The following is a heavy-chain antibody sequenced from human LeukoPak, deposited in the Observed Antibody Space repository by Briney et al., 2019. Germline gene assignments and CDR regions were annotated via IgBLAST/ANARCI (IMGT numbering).Heavy chain of an antibody. CDR3: AFDSSGSSYYGMDV. J-gene: IGHJ6*01. Sequence: SETLSLTCTVSGGSISSYYWSRIRQPPGKGLEWIGYIYYSGSTNYNPSLKSRVTISVDTSKNQFSLKLSSVTAADTAVYYCAFDSSGSSYYGMDVWGQGTTVTVSS. CDR1: GGSISSYY. V-gene: IGHV4-59*01. CDR2: IYYSGST. D-gene: IGHD6-19*01.